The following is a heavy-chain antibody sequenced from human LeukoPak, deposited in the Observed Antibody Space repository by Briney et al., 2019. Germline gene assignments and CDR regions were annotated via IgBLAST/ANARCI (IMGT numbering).Heavy chain of an antibody. CDR3: ARAREDIVVVPAAYFDY. J-gene: IGHJ4*02. D-gene: IGHD2-2*01. V-gene: IGHV4-61*02. Sequence: PSETLSLTCTVSGGSISSGSYYWSWIRQPAGKGLEWIGRIYTSGSTNYNPSLKSRVTISVDTSKNQFSLKLSSVTAADTAVYYCARAREDIVVVPAAYFDYWGQGTLVTVSS. CDR2: IYTSGST. CDR1: GGSISSGSYY.